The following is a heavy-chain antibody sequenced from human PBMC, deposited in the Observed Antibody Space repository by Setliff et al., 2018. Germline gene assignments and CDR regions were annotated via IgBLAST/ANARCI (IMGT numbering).Heavy chain of an antibody. CDR3: STDGVITRVRGLIITASLFAFDY. J-gene: IGHJ4*02. Sequence: ASVKVSCKASGYTFTSYYMHWVRQAPGQGLEWMGIINPSGVSTNYAQKFQGRVTMTRDTSTSTVYMELSSLRSEDTALYYCSTDGVITRVRGLIITASLFAFDYCGQGTLVTGSS. V-gene: IGHV1-46*01. D-gene: IGHD3-10*01. CDR2: INPSGVST. CDR1: GYTFTSYY.